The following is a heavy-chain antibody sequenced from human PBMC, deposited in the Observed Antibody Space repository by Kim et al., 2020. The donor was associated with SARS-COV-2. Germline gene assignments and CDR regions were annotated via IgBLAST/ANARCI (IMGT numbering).Heavy chain of an antibody. D-gene: IGHD3-10*01. CDR1: GGSISSGGYY. J-gene: IGHJ6*02. CDR2: IYYSGST. Sequence: SETLSLTCTVSGGSISSGGYYWSWIRQHPGKGLEWIGYIYYSGSTYYNPSLKSRVTISVDTSKNQFSLKLSSVTAADTAVYYFARVPYYYGSGSYARYGMDVWGQGTTVTVSS. CDR3: ARVPYYYGSGSYARYGMDV. V-gene: IGHV4-31*03.